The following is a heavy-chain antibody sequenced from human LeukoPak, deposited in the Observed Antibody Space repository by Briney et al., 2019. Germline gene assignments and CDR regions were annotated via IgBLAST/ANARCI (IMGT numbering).Heavy chain of an antibody. V-gene: IGHV4-61*01. J-gene: IGHJ5*01. CDR3: ARVGDYVAYDS. CDR2: VFYPVST. Sequence: KPSETLSFTCTVPGGSFSSGSHYWSWSRQPQGKGLEWIGYVFYPVSTDYSSSHTSRVTISIDTSNNHFSLDLSSVTAADTAVYYCARVGDYVAYDSWGQGTLVTVSS. D-gene: IGHD4-17*01. CDR1: GGSFSSGSHY.